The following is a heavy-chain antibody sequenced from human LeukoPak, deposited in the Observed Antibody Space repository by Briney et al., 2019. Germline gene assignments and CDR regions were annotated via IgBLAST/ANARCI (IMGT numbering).Heavy chain of an antibody. CDR2: ISHIGDT. V-gene: IGHV4-34*01. D-gene: IGHD3-16*01. CDR1: GGSFSGNY. J-gene: IGHJ4*02. CDR3: ARGAGGPDY. Sequence: SSDTLSLTCALYGGSFSGNYWTWIRQAPGKGLEWIGEISHIGDTNYNPSLKSRVTMSLDTSKNDFSLRMTSVTAADTAIYYCARGAGGPDYWGPGTLVTVSS.